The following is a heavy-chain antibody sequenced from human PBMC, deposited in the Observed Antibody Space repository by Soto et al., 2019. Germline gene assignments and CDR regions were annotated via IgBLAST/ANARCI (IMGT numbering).Heavy chain of an antibody. CDR3: ARSRNGAVPVSINF. V-gene: IGHV3-30-3*01. J-gene: IGHJ4*02. CDR1: GVTFRRDA. Sequence: GGSLRLSCAASGVTFRRDAMHWVRQTPGEVLEWVAVISRDGSSKYYGDSVKGRFTVSRDNSNNTLYLSMTSLRPDDTAVFYCARSRNGAVPVSINFWGQGTLVTVSS. CDR2: ISRDGSSK. D-gene: IGHD2-8*01.